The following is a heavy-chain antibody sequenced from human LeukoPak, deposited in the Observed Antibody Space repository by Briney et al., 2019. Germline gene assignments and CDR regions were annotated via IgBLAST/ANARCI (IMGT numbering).Heavy chain of an antibody. V-gene: IGHV1-2*02. Sequence: ASVKVSCKASGYTFTSYGISWVRQAPGQGLEWMGWINPNSGGTNYAQKFQGRVTMTRDTSISTAYMELSRLRSDDTAVYYCARDLFSATYYYDSSGYYYWGQGTLVTVSS. CDR2: INPNSGGT. CDR3: ARDLFSATYYYDSSGYYY. J-gene: IGHJ4*02. D-gene: IGHD3-22*01. CDR1: GYTFTSYG.